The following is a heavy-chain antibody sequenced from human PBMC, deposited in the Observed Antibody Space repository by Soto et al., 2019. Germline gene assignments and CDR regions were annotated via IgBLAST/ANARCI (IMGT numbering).Heavy chain of an antibody. J-gene: IGHJ3*02. CDR2: ISWNSGSI. D-gene: IGHD3-3*01. CDR1: GFTFDDYA. Sequence: GGSLRLSCAASGFTFDDYAMHWVRQAPGKGLEWVSGISWNSGSIGYADSVKGRFTISRDNAKNSLYLQMNSLRAEDTALYYCAKDTGITILRGDAFDIWGQGTMVTVSS. V-gene: IGHV3-9*01. CDR3: AKDTGITILRGDAFDI.